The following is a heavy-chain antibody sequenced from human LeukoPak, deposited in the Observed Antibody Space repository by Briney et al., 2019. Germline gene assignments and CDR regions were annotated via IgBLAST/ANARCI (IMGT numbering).Heavy chain of an antibody. CDR3: ARDSGYEYYYYMDV. V-gene: IGHV3-7*01. J-gene: IGHJ6*03. D-gene: IGHD1-26*01. CDR1: GFTFSSYW. Sequence: GGSLRLSCAVSGFTFSSYWMSWVRQAPGKGLEWVANIKQDGSEKYYVDSVKGRFSISRDNAKNSLYLQMNSLRAEDTAVYYCARDSGYEYYYYMDVWGKGTTVTVSS. CDR2: IKQDGSEK.